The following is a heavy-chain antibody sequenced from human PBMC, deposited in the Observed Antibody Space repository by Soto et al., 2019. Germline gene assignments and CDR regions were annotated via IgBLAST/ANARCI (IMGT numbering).Heavy chain of an antibody. CDR3: VKDKCTLWNVRNGAFEF. CDR2: VHWNSYKT. D-gene: IGHD1-1*01. Sequence: GGSLRLSCAASGFTFDDSVMHWVRQAPGKGLEWVSVVHWNSYKTDYADSVKGRFAISRDNAKNSLYLQMNSLRVEDTALYYCVKDKCTLWNVRNGAFEFWGRGTMVTVSS. V-gene: IGHV3-9*01. J-gene: IGHJ3*01. CDR1: GFTFDDSV.